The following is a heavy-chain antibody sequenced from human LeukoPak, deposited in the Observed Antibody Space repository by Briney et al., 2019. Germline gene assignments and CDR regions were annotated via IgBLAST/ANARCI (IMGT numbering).Heavy chain of an antibody. D-gene: IGHD2-8*01. V-gene: IGHV3-30*02. CDR3: AKGGARDVWYFAY. CDR1: GFIFSSFG. J-gene: IGHJ4*02. CDR2: VRFDGGEK. Sequence: GGSLSLSCAASGFIFSSFGIHWVRQTPGKGLEWVAFVRFDGGEKYYADSVKGRFTVSKDNSKNTLYLQINSLRPEDTAGYYCAKGGARDVWYFAYWGLGVLVTVSS.